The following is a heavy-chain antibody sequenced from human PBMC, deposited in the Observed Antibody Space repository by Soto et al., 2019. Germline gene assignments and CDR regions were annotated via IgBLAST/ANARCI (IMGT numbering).Heavy chain of an antibody. CDR3: ARLRVMIDAFDI. Sequence: PSETLSLTCTVSGGSISSYYWSWIRQPPGKGLEWIGYIYYSGSTNYNPSLKSRVTISVDTSKNQFSLKLSSVTAADTAVYYCARLRVMIDAFDIWGQGTMVTVSS. J-gene: IGHJ3*02. D-gene: IGHD2-21*01. CDR1: GGSISSYY. V-gene: IGHV4-59*08. CDR2: IYYSGST.